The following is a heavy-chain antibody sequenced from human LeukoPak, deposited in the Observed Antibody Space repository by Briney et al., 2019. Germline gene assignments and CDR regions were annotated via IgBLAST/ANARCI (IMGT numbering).Heavy chain of an antibody. J-gene: IGHJ4*02. V-gene: IGHV3-30*18. D-gene: IGHD2-21*02. CDR3: AKSDCGSRDCFRTDC. CDR2: ISYDGSNK. Sequence: QPGGSLRLSCAASGFTFSSYGMHWVRQAPGKGLEWVAVISYDGSNKYYADSVKGRFTISRDNSKNMLYLQMNSLRAEDTAVYYCAKSDCGSRDCFRTDCWGQGTLVTVSS. CDR1: GFTFSSYG.